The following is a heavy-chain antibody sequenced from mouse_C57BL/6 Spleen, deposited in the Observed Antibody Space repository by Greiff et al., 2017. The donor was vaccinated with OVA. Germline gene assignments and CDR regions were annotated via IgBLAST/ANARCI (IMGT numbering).Heavy chain of an antibody. D-gene: IGHD1-1*01. V-gene: IGHV6-3*01. CDR3: TGPYYDGSSGNAMDY. Sequence: EVKLMESGGGLVQPGGSMKLSCVASGFTFSNYWMNWVRQSPEKGLEWVAQIRLKSDNYATHYAESVKGRFTISRDDSKSSVYLQMNNLRAEDTGIYYCTGPYYDGSSGNAMDYWGQGTSVTVSS. CDR1: GFTFSNYW. CDR2: IRLKSDNYAT. J-gene: IGHJ4*01.